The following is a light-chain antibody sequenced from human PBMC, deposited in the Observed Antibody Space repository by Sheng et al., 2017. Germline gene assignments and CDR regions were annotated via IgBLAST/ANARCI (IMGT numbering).Light chain of an antibody. CDR1: QSISSW. J-gene: IGKJ1*01. CDR3: QQYNTYST. CDR2: KSS. V-gene: IGKV1-5*03. Sequence: QMTQSPSTLSASVGDRVTITCRASQSISSWLAWYQQKPGRAPKLLIYKSSSLESGVPSRFSGSGSGTEFTLTISSLQPDDFATYYCQQYNTYSTFGQGTKVEIK.